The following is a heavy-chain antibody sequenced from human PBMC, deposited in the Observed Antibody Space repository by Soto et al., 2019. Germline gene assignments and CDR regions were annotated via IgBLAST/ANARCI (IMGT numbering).Heavy chain of an antibody. CDR3: ARASYCGGDCSSGWFDP. CDR2: IIPIFGTA. J-gene: IGHJ5*02. Sequence: QVQLVQSGAEVKKPGSSVKVSCKASGGTFSSYAISWVRQAPGQGLEWMGGIIPIFGTANYAQKFQGRVTINADESTSTAYMELSSLRSEDTAVYYCARASYCGGDCSSGWFDPWGQGTLVTVSS. V-gene: IGHV1-69*12. D-gene: IGHD2-21*02. CDR1: GGTFSSYA.